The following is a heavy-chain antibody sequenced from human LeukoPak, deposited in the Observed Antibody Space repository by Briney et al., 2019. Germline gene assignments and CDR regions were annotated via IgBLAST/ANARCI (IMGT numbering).Heavy chain of an antibody. CDR2: ISGSGGST. D-gene: IGHD3-10*01. Sequence: GGSLRLSCATSGFTFNDHYLGWVRQAPGKELEWVSAISGSGGSTYYADSVKGRFTISRDNSKNTLYLQMNSLRAEDTAVYYCAKDATSYGSGSYFLDYWGQGTLVTVSS. V-gene: IGHV3-23*01. CDR1: GFTFNDHY. CDR3: AKDATSYGSGSYFLDY. J-gene: IGHJ4*02.